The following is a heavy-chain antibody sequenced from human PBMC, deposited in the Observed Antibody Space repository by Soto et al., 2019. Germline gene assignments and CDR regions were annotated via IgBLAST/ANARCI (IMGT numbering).Heavy chain of an antibody. Sequence: GGSLRLSCAASGFTFSSYGMHWVRQAPGKGLEWVAVIWYDGSNKYYADSVKGRFTISRDNSKNTLYLQMNSLRAEDTAVYYCTRQLALFAFDIWGQGTMVTVSS. D-gene: IGHD6-13*01. CDR2: IWYDGSNK. CDR3: TRQLALFAFDI. CDR1: GFTFSSYG. V-gene: IGHV3-33*01. J-gene: IGHJ3*02.